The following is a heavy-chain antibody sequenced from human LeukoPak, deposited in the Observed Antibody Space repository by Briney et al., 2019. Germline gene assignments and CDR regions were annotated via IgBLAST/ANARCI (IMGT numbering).Heavy chain of an antibody. V-gene: IGHV3-48*03. CDR2: ISTSGNDI. CDR1: GFISRNYE. CDR3: ARGAQWVLDY. Sequence: GGSPRLSCAPSGFISRNYEINCVRQAPGEGVEWVSYISTSGNDIYYTDSVKGRFTISRDNAKNSLYRQLNGLRADDTAVYYCARGAQWVLDYWGQGALVTVSS. D-gene: IGHD1-26*01. J-gene: IGHJ4*02.